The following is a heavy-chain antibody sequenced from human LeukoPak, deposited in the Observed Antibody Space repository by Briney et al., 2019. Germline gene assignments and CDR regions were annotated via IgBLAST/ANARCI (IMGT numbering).Heavy chain of an antibody. J-gene: IGHJ4*02. CDR2: MNKNGIEV. CDR3: ARDER. Sequence: GGSLRLCCAGSGFRISESWMSWVRQVPGKGLEWVATMNKNGIEVYYVDSVRGRFTISRDVAKNSLYLQMSSLRADDTAVYYCARDERWGQGTLVTVSS. V-gene: IGHV3-7*03. CDR1: GFRISESW.